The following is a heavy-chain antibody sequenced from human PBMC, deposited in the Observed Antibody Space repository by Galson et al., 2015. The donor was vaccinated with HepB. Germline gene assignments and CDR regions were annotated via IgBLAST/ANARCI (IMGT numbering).Heavy chain of an antibody. Sequence: SVKVSCKASGYTFTSYAMHWVRQAPGQRLEWMGGIIPIFGTANYAQKFQGRVTITADESTSTAYMELSSLRSEDTAVYYCASPVITIFGVADGGLDYWGQGTLVTVSS. CDR1: GYTFTSYA. J-gene: IGHJ4*02. CDR3: ASPVITIFGVADGGLDY. CDR2: IIPIFGTA. D-gene: IGHD3-3*01. V-gene: IGHV1-69*13.